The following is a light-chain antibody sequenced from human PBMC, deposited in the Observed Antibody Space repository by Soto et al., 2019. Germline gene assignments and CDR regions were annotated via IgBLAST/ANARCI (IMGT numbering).Light chain of an antibody. J-gene: IGLJ2*01. V-gene: IGLV1-40*01. Sequence: QSVLTQPPSVSGAPGQRVTISCTGSSSNIGAGYDVHWYQQLPGTATKLLIYGNSHRPSGVPDRFSGSKSGPSASLAITGLQAEDEADYYCQSYDSSLSAVVFGGGTKVTVL. CDR1: SSNIGAGYD. CDR2: GNS. CDR3: QSYDSSLSAVV.